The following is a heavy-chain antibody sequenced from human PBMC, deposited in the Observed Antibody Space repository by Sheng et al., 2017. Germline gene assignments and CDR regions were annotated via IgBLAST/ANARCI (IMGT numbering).Heavy chain of an antibody. Sequence: EVQLLESGGGLVQPGGSLRLSCAASGFTFSSYAMSWVRQAPGKGLEWVSAISGSGGSTYYADSVKGRFTISRDNSKNTLYLQMNSLRAEDTAVYYCTEEGIAAAGTSKVVYYYYGMDVWGQGT. V-gene: IGHV3-23*01. CDR2: ISGSGGST. CDR1: GFTFSSYA. J-gene: IGHJ6*02. D-gene: IGHD6-13*01. CDR3: TEEGIAAAGTSKVVYYYYGMDV.